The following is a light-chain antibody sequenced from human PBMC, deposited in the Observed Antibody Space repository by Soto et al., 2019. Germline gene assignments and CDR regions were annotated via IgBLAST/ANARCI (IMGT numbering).Light chain of an antibody. V-gene: IGKV3-11*01. Sequence: EVVLTQSPATLSLSPGESATLSCSASENVGSYLAWYQQRPDQAPGLVVYHTSPRATGIPARFSGSGSGTDFTLTISSLEPEDFAVYYCQQAGNRPQRTFGQGTKVEIK. CDR3: QQAGNRPQRT. CDR2: HTS. J-gene: IGKJ1*01. CDR1: ENVGSY.